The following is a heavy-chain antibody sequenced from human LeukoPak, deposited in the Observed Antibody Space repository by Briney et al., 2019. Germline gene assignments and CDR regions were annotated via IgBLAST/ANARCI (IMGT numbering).Heavy chain of an antibody. CDR2: FSGNRRNS. CDR1: GFTFTNLR. D-gene: IGHD2-21*01. Sequence: GSLGLSCAFSGFTFTNLRMSLVRQAPGKGLEGIPGFSGNRRNSYFADSVRGRFTISRDKSKNTLYLQMNSLRAEDTALYFCAKDGGGNCYDPIDYWGQGILVTVST. CDR3: AKDGGGNCYDPIDY. V-gene: IGHV3-23*01. J-gene: IGHJ4*02.